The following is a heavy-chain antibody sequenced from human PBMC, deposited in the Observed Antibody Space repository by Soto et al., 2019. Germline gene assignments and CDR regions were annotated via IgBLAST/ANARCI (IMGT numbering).Heavy chain of an antibody. V-gene: IGHV1-2*02. J-gene: IGHJ6*02. CDR1: GYTFTGYY. D-gene: IGHD2-2*01. Sequence: QVQMVQSGAEVKKHGASVKGSCKASGYTFTGYYMHWVRQAPGQGLEWMGWINPNSCGTNYAQKCQGRVTMIRDTSISTAYMELSRLRSDDTAVYYCARDPRSHNCSSTSCYYYYYCMDVWGQGTTVTVSS. CDR3: ARDPRSHNCSSTSCYYYYYCMDV. CDR2: INPNSCGT.